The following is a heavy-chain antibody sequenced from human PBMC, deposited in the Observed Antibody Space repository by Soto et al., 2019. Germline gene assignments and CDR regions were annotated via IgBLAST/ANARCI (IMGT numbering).Heavy chain of an antibody. V-gene: IGHV1-2*04. D-gene: IGHD3-22*01. J-gene: IGHJ6*02. CDR3: ASGGHYYDSSGYYYRPYYGMDV. CDR1: GYTFTGYY. Sequence: ASVKVSCKASGYTFTGYYMHWVRQAPGQGLEWMGWINPNSGGTNYAQKFQGWVTMTRDTSISTAYMELSRLRSDDTAVYYCASGGHYYDSSGYYYRPYYGMDVWGQGPMVTVSS. CDR2: INPNSGGT.